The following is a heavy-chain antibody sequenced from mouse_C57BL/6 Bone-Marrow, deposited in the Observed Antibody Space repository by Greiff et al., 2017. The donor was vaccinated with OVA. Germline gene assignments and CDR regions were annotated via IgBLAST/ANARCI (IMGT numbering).Heavy chain of an antibody. CDR2: IDPETGGT. Sequence: VQLQQSGAELVRPGASVTLSCKASGYTFTDYEMHWVKQTPVHGLEWIGAIDPETGGTAYNQKFKGKAILTADKSSSTAYMELRSLTSEDSAVYYCTRGCGNDDAMDYWGQGTSVTVSS. CDR1: GYTFTDYE. CDR3: TRGCGNDDAMDY. V-gene: IGHV1-15*01. J-gene: IGHJ4*01. D-gene: IGHD2-2*01.